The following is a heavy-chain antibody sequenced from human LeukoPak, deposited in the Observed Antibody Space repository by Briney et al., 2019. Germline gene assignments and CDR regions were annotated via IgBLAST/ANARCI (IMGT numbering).Heavy chain of an antibody. CDR1: GFTFSSYS. V-gene: IGHV3-21*01. CDR2: ISSSSSYI. Sequence: GGSLRLSCAASGFTFSSYSMNWVRQAPGKGLEWVSSISSSSSYIYYADSVKGRFTISRDNAKNSLYLQMNSLRAEDTAVYYCATVYCGGDCYLGPMDYWGQGTLVTASS. D-gene: IGHD2-21*02. J-gene: IGHJ4*02. CDR3: ATVYCGGDCYLGPMDY.